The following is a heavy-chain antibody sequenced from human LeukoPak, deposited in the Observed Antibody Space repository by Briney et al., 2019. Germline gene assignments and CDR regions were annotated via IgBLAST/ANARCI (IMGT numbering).Heavy chain of an antibody. CDR1: GYTFTSYG. Sequence: ASVKVSCKASGYTFTSYGISWVRQAPGQGLEWMGWISAYNGNTNYAQKLQGRVTMTTDTSTSTAYMELRSLRSDDTAMCYCAREGDYDILTGYPNWFDPWGQGTLVTVSS. J-gene: IGHJ5*02. CDR2: ISAYNGNT. V-gene: IGHV1-18*01. D-gene: IGHD3-9*01. CDR3: AREGDYDILTGYPNWFDP.